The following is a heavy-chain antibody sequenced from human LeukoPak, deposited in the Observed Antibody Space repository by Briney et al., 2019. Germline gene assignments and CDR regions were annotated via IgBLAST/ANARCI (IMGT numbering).Heavy chain of an antibody. D-gene: IGHD1-26*01. CDR2: IIPILGIA. CDR3: ARSTGSGSREQLDY. Sequence: SVKVSCKASGGTFSSYTISWVRQAPGQGLEWMGRIIPILGIANYAQKFQGRVTITADKSTSTAYMELSSLRSEDTAAYYCARSTGSGSREQLDYWGQGTLVTVSS. J-gene: IGHJ4*02. CDR1: GGTFSSYT. V-gene: IGHV1-69*02.